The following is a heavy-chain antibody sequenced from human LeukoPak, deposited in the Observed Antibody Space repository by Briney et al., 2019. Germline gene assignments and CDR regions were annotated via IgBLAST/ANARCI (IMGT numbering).Heavy chain of an antibody. J-gene: IGHJ4*02. V-gene: IGHV1-46*01. Sequence: ASVKVSCKASGYTFTSYDMHWVRQAAGQGLEWMGIIYPSGDSTSYAQKFQGRVTMTRDTSTSTVYMELSSLRSEDTAVYYCASVLYCGADCYSGRYFFDYWGQGTLVTVSS. CDR3: ASVLYCGADCYSGRYFFDY. CDR2: IYPSGDST. CDR1: GYTFTSYD. D-gene: IGHD2-21*02.